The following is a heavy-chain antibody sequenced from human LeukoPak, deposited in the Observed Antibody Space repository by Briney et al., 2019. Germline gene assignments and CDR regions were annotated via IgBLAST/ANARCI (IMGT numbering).Heavy chain of an antibody. Sequence: ASVKVSCKASGYTFTSYYMHWVRQAPGQGLEWMGIINPSGGSTSYAQKFQGRVTITADESTSTAYMELSSLRSEDTAVYYCARDPNPNGMDVWGKGTTVTVSS. CDR2: INPSGGST. CDR3: ARDPNPNGMDV. CDR1: GYTFTSYY. V-gene: IGHV1-46*01. J-gene: IGHJ6*04.